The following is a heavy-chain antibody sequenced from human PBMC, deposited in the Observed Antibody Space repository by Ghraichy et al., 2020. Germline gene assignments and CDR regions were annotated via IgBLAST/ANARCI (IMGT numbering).Heavy chain of an antibody. J-gene: IGHJ4*02. D-gene: IGHD5-12*01. Sequence: SVKVSCKASGGTFSSYAISWVRQAPGQGLEWMGGIIPIFGTANYAQKFQGRVTITADESTSTAYMELSSLRSEDTAVYYCARVSISEWLRSEAYYFDYWGQGTLVTVSS. CDR3: ARVSISEWLRSEAYYFDY. CDR1: GGTFSSYA. CDR2: IIPIFGTA. V-gene: IGHV1-69*13.